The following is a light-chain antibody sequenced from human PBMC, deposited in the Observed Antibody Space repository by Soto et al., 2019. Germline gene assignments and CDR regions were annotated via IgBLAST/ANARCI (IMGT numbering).Light chain of an antibody. CDR1: QGISTY. Sequence: DIKMTQSPSSLSASVGGRVTITCRASQGISTYLAWYQQKPGKVPKLLIYAASTLQSGVPSRFSGSGSGTEFTLTISSLQPEDVANYYCQKYNSAPLTFGGGTKVEIK. CDR2: AAS. J-gene: IGKJ4*01. V-gene: IGKV1-27*01. CDR3: QKYNSAPLT.